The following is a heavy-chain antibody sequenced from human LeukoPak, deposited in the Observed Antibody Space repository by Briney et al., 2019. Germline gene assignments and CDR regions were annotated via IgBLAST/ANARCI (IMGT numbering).Heavy chain of an antibody. V-gene: IGHV4-59*01. CDR1: GGSISNYY. Sequence: SETLSLTCTVSGGSISNYYWSWIRQPPGKGLEWIGYIDYSGSTNYNPSLKSRVTISVDTSKNQFSLKLSSVTAADTAVYYCARQFYYDSSGYYYPIDYWGQGTLVTVSS. D-gene: IGHD3-22*01. CDR3: ARQFYYDSSGYYYPIDY. J-gene: IGHJ4*02. CDR2: IDYSGST.